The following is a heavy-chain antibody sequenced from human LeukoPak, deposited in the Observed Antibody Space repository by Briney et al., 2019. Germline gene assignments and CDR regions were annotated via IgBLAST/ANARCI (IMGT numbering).Heavy chain of an antibody. J-gene: IGHJ5*02. V-gene: IGHV5-51*01. CDR3: ARSTPYYDFWSGYYPGFDP. D-gene: IGHD3-3*01. CDR1: GYSFTSYW. Sequence: GESLKISCKGSGYSFTSYWIGWVRQMPGKGLERMGIIYPGDSDTRYSPSFQGQVTISADKSISTAYLQWSSLKASDTAMYYCARSTPYYDFWSGYYPGFDPWGQGTLVTVSS. CDR2: IYPGDSDT.